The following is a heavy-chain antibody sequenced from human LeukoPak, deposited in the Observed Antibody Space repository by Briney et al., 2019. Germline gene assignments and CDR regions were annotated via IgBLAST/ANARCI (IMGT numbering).Heavy chain of an antibody. V-gene: IGHV4-59*08. D-gene: IGHD3-16*02. J-gene: IGHJ5*02. Sequence: PSETLSLTCTVSDGSISSYYWSWIRQPPGKGLEWIGYIYYSGSTNYNPSLKSRVTISVDTSKNQFSLKLSSVTAADTAVYYCARRIMITFGGVIVITGFDPWGQGTLVTVSS. CDR1: DGSISSYY. CDR3: ARRIMITFGGVIVITGFDP. CDR2: IYYSGST.